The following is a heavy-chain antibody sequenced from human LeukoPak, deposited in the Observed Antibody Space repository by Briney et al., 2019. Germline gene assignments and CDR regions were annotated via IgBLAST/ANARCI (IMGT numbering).Heavy chain of an antibody. CDR1: GYTLTNYY. V-gene: IGHV1-2*06. D-gene: IGHD1-26*01. CDR2: INPNSGDT. CDR3: ARENSFGSHSDY. Sequence: AASVNVSCKASGYTLTNYYMHWVRQAPGQGLEWMGRINPNSGDTNSAQKIQGRVTMTRDTSISTAYMELSRLRSDDTAVYYCARENSFGSHSDYWGQGTLVTVSS. J-gene: IGHJ4*02.